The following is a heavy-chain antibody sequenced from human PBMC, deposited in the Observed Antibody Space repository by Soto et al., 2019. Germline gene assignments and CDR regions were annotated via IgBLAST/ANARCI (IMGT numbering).Heavy chain of an antibody. J-gene: IGHJ5*02. D-gene: IGHD3-22*01. CDR2: IIPLFGTA. V-gene: IGHV1-69*13. Sequence: GASVKVSCKASGVTFRSTAISWVRQAPGQGLEWVGGIIPLFGTANYAQKFQARVTITADEFKSTAYMDLSSLRSEDTAIYFCARGRSDSSGYDLDPWGQGTRVTVSS. CDR3: ARGRSDSSGYDLDP. CDR1: GVTFRSTA.